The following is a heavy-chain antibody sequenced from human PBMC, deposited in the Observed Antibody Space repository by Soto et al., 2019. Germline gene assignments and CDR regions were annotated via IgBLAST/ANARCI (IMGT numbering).Heavy chain of an antibody. CDR3: AREGGLVGDTSSFDF. CDR2: INQDGSEK. CDR1: GFSFDDYG. D-gene: IGHD1-26*01. V-gene: IGHV3-7*05. Sequence: GGSLRLSCAASGFSFDDYGMTWVRQAPGRGLEWVANINQDGSEKYYVDSVKGRFTISRDNAENSLYLQMDSLRVEDTAVYYCAREGGLVGDTSSFDFWGRGTLVTVSS. J-gene: IGHJ4*02.